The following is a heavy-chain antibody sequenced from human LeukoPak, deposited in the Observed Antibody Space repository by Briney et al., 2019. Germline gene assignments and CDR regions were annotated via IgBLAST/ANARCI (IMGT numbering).Heavy chain of an antibody. CDR3: AKDFGELLPLYYFDY. J-gene: IGHJ4*02. V-gene: IGHV3-9*01. CDR2: ISWNSGSI. CDR1: GFTFDDYA. D-gene: IGHD1-26*01. Sequence: PGGSLRLSCAASGFTFDDYAMHWVRQAPGKGLEWVSGISWNSGSIGYADSVKGRFTISRDNAKNSLYLQMNSLRAEDTALYYCAKDFGELLPLYYFDYWGQGTLVTVSS.